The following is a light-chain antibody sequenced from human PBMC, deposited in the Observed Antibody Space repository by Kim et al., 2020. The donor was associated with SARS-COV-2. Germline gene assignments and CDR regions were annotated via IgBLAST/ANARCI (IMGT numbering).Light chain of an antibody. CDR2: AAS. CDR3: QQSYTIPLFT. CDR1: QSIGNY. V-gene: IGKV1-39*01. Sequence: SVGDRVTLPCRAKQSIGNYLNGYQKKPGKAPKLLIYAASNLQRGVPSRFSGRGSGTDFTLTIISLQPEDFATYYCQQSYTIPLFTFGPGTKVDIK. J-gene: IGKJ3*01.